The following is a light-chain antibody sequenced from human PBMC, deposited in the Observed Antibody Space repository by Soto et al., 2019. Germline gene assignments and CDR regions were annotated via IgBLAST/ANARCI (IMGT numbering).Light chain of an antibody. Sequence: EIVLTQSPATLSLSPGDRATLSCRASQSVSSYLAWYQQKPGRAPRLLIYDASNRATGIPARFSGSGSGTEFTLTITSLEPEDFAVYYCQQRSNWPSTFGGGTKVEIK. V-gene: IGKV3-11*01. CDR3: QQRSNWPST. CDR2: DAS. CDR1: QSVSSY. J-gene: IGKJ4*01.